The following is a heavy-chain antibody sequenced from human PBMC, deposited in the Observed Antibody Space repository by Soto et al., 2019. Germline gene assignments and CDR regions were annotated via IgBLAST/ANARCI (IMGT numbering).Heavy chain of an antibody. Sequence: QVQLVQSGAEVKKPGASVKVSCKTSGYTFSRYGISWVRQAPGQGLEWMGWISPYNGNRNYAQNLQGRVTMTTDTSTSTAYIQLRSLTSDDTAVYYCARDAEDITQTATYFQHWGQGTLVTVAS. J-gene: IGHJ1*01. D-gene: IGHD2-15*01. CDR1: GYTFSRYG. CDR2: ISPYNGNR. CDR3: ARDAEDITQTATYFQH. V-gene: IGHV1-18*04.